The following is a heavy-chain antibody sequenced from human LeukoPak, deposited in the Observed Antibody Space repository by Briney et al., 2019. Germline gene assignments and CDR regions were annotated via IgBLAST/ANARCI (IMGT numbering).Heavy chain of an antibody. Sequence: GGSLRLSCAASGFTFSNAWMRWVRPAPGKGLEWGGRIKSKTDGGTTDYAAPVKGRFTISRDDSNNTLYLQMNSLKTEDTAVYYGTTTGVMFYYYYYMDVWGKATTVTVSS. V-gene: IGHV3-15*01. CDR1: GFTFSNAW. J-gene: IGHJ6*03. CDR2: IKSKTDGGTT. CDR3: TTTGVMFYYYYYMDV. D-gene: IGHD3-10*02.